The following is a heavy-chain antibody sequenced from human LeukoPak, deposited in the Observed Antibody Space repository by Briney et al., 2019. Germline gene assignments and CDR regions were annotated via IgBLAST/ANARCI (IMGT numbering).Heavy chain of an antibody. CDR3: AIYCGGDCGPVV. Sequence: GGSLRLSCAASGFTVSSDYMSWVRQAPGKGLEWASFIYSGGSTYYADSVKGRFTISRDNSKNTLYLQMNSLRAEDTAVYYCAIYCGGDCGPVVWGQGTLVTVSS. CDR2: IYSGGST. V-gene: IGHV3-53*01. D-gene: IGHD2-21*02. CDR1: GFTVSSDY. J-gene: IGHJ4*02.